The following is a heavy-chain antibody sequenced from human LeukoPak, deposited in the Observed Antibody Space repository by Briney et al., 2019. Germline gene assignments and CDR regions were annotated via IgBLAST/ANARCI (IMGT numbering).Heavy chain of an antibody. CDR2: IWYDGSNK. V-gene: IGHV3-30*19. J-gene: IGHJ4*02. CDR1: GFTFSSYG. D-gene: IGHD2-2*02. Sequence: GGSLRLSCAASGFTFSSYGMHWVRQAPGKGLEWVAVIWYDGSNKYYADSVKGRFTISRDNSKNTLYLQMNSLRAEDTAVYYCASSHCSSTSCYTSGIDYWGQGTLVTVSS. CDR3: ASSHCSSTSCYTSGIDY.